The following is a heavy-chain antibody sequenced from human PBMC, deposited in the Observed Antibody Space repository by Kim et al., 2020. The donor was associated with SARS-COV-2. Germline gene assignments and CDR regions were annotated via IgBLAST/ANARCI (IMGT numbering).Heavy chain of an antibody. D-gene: IGHD3-3*01. CDR3: ARAMGFTIFGVVIVNWSDP. Sequence: SETLSLTCTVSGGSISSGGYYWSWIRQHPGKGLEWFGYIYYSGSTYYNPSLKSLVTISVDASKNQFYLKLSSVTAADTAVYYCARAMGFTIFGVVIVNWSDPWGEGTLLTVPS. CDR2: IYYSGST. V-gene: IGHV4-31*01. J-gene: IGHJ5*02. CDR1: GGSISSGGYY.